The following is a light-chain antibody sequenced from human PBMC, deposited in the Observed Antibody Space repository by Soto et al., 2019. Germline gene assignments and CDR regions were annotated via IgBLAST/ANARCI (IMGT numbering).Light chain of an antibody. Sequence: QSVLTQPPSVSGAPGQRVTISCTGSSSNIGANSDVHWYQQLAGAAAKLLIYGNSNRPSGVSDRFSGSKSGTSASLAITGLQAEDEADSYCQSYDSSLSGFYVFGTGTKLTVL. J-gene: IGLJ1*01. CDR3: QSYDSSLSGFYV. V-gene: IGLV1-40*01. CDR1: SSNIGANSD. CDR2: GNS.